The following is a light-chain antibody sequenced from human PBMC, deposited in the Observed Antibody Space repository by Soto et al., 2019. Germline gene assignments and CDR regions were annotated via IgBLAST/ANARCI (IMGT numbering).Light chain of an antibody. CDR2: CAS. CDR3: QQYGSSHT. Sequence: EIVLTQSPGTLSLSPGERATISCRASQSVSSSYLAWYQQKPGQAPKLLIYCASSRATGIPDRFSGSVSGTDFTLTISRLEPEDFAVYYCQQYGSSHTFGQGTKVDIK. CDR1: QSVSSSY. V-gene: IGKV3-20*01. J-gene: IGKJ2*01.